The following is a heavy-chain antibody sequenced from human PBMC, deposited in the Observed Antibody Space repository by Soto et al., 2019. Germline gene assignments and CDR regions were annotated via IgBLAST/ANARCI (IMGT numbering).Heavy chain of an antibody. CDR2: INSGYGGT. Sequence: ASVKVSCKASGYTFNNHATHWVRQAPGHSLEWMGWINSGYGGTKYSQKFQGRITITKDTSANTAYMELTSLTSEDTAVYYCARNVGYCTTTSCWFDPWGQGTLVTV. CDR1: GYTFNNHA. D-gene: IGHD2-8*01. V-gene: IGHV1-3*01. CDR3: ARNVGYCTTTSCWFDP. J-gene: IGHJ5*02.